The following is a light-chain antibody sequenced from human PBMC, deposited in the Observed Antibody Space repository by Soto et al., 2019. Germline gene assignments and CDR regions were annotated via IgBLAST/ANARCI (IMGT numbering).Light chain of an antibody. V-gene: IGLV1-40*01. Sequence: QSVLTQPPSVSEAPGQRGTISCTGSSSNIGAGYDAHWYQQVPGTAPKLLIYENNNRPSEVPDRFSGYKSGTSASLAITGLQAEDEAEYCCQSYHRRLSGYVFGTGTKLTVL. CDR3: QSYHRRLSGYV. J-gene: IGLJ1*01. CDR1: SSNIGAGYD. CDR2: ENN.